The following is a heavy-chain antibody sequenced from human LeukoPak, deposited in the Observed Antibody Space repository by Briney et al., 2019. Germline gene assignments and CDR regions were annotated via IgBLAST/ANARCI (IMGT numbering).Heavy chain of an antibody. Sequence: SETLSLTCAVYGGSSSGYYWSWIRQPPGKGLEWIGEINHSGSTNYNPSLKSRVTISVDTSKNQFSLKLSSVTAADTAVYYCVRSGSYYETFDYWGQGTLVTVSS. CDR2: INHSGST. J-gene: IGHJ4*02. V-gene: IGHV4-34*01. CDR3: VRSGSYYETFDY. D-gene: IGHD1-26*01. CDR1: GGSSSGYY.